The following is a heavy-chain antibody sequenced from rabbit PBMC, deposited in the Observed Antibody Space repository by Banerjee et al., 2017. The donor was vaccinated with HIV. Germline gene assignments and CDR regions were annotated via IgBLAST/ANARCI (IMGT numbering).Heavy chain of an antibody. Sequence: QEQLVESGGGLVQPEGSLTLTCKASGFDFSSNAMCWVRQAPGKGPEWIACIDNGNGNTFYASWVNGRFTISRSTSLNTVTLQMTSLTAADTATYFCARDGAAYAGYDYTYFNLWGPGTLVTVS. CDR1: GFDFSSNA. CDR2: IDNGNGNT. V-gene: IGHV1S47*01. CDR3: ARDGAAYAGYDYTYFNL. D-gene: IGHD6-1*01. J-gene: IGHJ4*01.